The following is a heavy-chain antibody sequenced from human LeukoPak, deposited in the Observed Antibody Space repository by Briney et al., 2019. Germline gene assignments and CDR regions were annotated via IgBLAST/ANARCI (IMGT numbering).Heavy chain of an antibody. CDR1: GFTFSSYW. V-gene: IGHV3-7*01. Sequence: PGRSLRLSCAASGFTFSSYWMSWVRQAPGKGLEWVANIKQDGSEKYYVDSVKGRFTISRDNAKNSLYLQMNSLRAEDTAVYYCARNGEDDISGTDYYMDVWGKGTTVTVSS. CDR2: IKQDGSEK. D-gene: IGHD3-9*01. J-gene: IGHJ6*03. CDR3: ARNGEDDISGTDYYMDV.